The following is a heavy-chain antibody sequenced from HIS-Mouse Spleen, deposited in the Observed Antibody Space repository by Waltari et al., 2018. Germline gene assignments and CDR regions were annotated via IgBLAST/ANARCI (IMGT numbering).Heavy chain of an antibody. CDR3: AREIPYSSSWYDWYFDL. D-gene: IGHD6-13*01. CDR1: GGSISSSSYY. Sequence: QLQLQESGPGLVKPSETLSLTCTVSGGSISSSSYYWGWIRQPPGKGLEWIGSIYYSGTTYYIPSLKSRVTISVGTSKNQFSLKLSSVTAADTAVYYCAREIPYSSSWYDWYFDLWGRGTLVTVSS. CDR2: IYYSGTT. J-gene: IGHJ2*01. V-gene: IGHV4-39*07.